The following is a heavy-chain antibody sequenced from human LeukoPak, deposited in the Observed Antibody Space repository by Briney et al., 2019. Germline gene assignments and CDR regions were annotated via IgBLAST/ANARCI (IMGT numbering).Heavy chain of an antibody. D-gene: IGHD3-3*01. J-gene: IGHJ4*02. Sequence: ASVKVSCKASGYTFTSYGISWVRQAPGQGLEWMGWISAYNGNTNYAQKLQGRVTMTTDTSTSTAYMELRSLRSDDTAVYYCARGSHPRSYYDFWSGIPSTGFDYWGQGTLVTVSS. CDR3: ARGSHPRSYYDFWSGIPSTGFDY. V-gene: IGHV1-18*01. CDR2: ISAYNGNT. CDR1: GYTFTSYG.